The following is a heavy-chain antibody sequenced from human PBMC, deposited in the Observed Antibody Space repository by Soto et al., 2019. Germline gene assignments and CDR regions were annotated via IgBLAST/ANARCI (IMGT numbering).Heavy chain of an antibody. Sequence: EVQLVEAGGGLVQPGGSLRLSCAASGFRFSIYSMNWVRQAPGKGLEWSAYITGDTNRIKYADSVKGRFTISRDNAKNSVYRQMNSLRAEDTAVYYCARSVEGHFDYWGQGTVVTVSS. D-gene: IGHD6-19*01. J-gene: IGHJ4*02. CDR1: GFRFSIYS. CDR2: ITGDTNRI. CDR3: ARSVEGHFDY. V-gene: IGHV3-48*01.